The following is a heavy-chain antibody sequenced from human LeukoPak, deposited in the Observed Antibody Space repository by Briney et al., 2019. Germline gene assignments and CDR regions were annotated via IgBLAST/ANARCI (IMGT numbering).Heavy chain of an antibody. Sequence: SETLSLTCTVSGGSISSYYWSWIRQPPGKGLEWIGYIYYSGSTNYNPSLKSRVTISVDTSKNQFSLKLSSVTAADTAVYYCARHRTARYYDILTGPLGWGQGTLVTVSS. CDR2: IYYSGST. D-gene: IGHD3-9*01. CDR1: GGSISSYY. CDR3: ARHRTARYYDILTGPLG. J-gene: IGHJ4*02. V-gene: IGHV4-59*01.